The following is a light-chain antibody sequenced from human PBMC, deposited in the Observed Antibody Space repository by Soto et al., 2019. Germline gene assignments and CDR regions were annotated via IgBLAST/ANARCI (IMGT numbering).Light chain of an antibody. V-gene: IGKV1-5*03. J-gene: IGKJ1*01. CDR1: QTISSW. CDR2: KAS. CDR3: QHYNSYPWT. Sequence: DIQMTQSPSTLSASIGDRVIITCRASQTISSWLAWYQQKPGKAPKLLIYKASSLESGVPSRFSGSGSGTEFTLTISSLQPDDFATYYCQHYNSYPWTFGQGTKVDIK.